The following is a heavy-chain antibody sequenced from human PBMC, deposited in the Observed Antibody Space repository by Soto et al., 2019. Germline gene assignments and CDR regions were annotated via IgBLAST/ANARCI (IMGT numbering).Heavy chain of an antibody. CDR1: GDSVTSGGYY. J-gene: IGHJ5*02. CDR2: NYYSGST. D-gene: IGHD6-6*01. Sequence: SETLSLTCTVSGDSVTSGGYYWSWIRQPPRKGLEWIGYNYYSGSTDYNPSLKSRVTISADTSKNQFSLKLNSVTAADTAVYYCARVYSSSLAPWGQGTLVTVSS. V-gene: IGHV4-61*08. CDR3: ARVYSSSLAP.